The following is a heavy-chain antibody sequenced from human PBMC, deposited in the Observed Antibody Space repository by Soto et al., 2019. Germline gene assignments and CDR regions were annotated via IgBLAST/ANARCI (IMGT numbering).Heavy chain of an antibody. CDR2: ISGSGGST. CDR3: AKDIRADYYDSGGYYPQGFDP. D-gene: IGHD3-22*01. V-gene: IGHV3-23*01. J-gene: IGHJ5*02. CDR1: GFTFSSYA. Sequence: GVLRLSCAASGFTFSSYAMSWVRQAPGKGLEWVSAISGSGGSTYYADSVKGRFTISRDNSKNTLYLQMNSLRAEDTAVYYCAKDIRADYYDSGGYYPQGFDPWGQGTLVTVSS.